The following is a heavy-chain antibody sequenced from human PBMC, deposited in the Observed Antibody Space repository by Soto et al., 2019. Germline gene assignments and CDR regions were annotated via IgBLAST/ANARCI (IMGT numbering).Heavy chain of an antibody. V-gene: IGHV3-30*18. Sequence: QVQLVESGGGVVQPGTSLRLSCAASGFTFNYYAMHWVRQAPGKGLEWLAVISYDGNDKYYADSVKGRFTISRDNSKNTLSLQMNSLRPDDTAVYYCAKALGELSPESYDYWGQGTLISVSS. J-gene: IGHJ4*02. CDR2: ISYDGNDK. CDR1: GFTFNYYA. D-gene: IGHD3-16*02. CDR3: AKALGELSPESYDY.